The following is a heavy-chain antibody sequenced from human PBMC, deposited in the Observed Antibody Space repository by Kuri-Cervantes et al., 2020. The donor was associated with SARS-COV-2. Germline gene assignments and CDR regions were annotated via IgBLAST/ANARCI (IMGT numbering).Heavy chain of an antibody. CDR1: GYTFSDYY. CDR2: INPRGGST. J-gene: IGHJ5*02. Sequence: ASVKVSCKASGYTFSDYYMHWVRQAPGQGLEWMGIINPRGGSTNYAQKFQGRVTMTRDTSTSTVYMELSSLRSEDTAVYYCARGLGVVVPAAIHNWFDPWGQGTLVTVSS. D-gene: IGHD2-2*02. CDR3: ARGLGVVVPAAIHNWFDP. V-gene: IGHV1-46*01.